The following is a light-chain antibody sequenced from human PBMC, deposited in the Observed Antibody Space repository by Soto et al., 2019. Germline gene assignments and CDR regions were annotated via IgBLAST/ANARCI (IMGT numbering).Light chain of an antibody. CDR1: KSNIGSYS. V-gene: IGLV1-44*01. J-gene: IGLJ3*02. Sequence: QSVLTQPPSASGTPGQRVTISCSGSKSNIGSYSVNWYQQFPGAAPKLLIYSNNQRPSGVPDRFSGSKSGTSASLAISGLQSEHEADYYCASWDDSLNGWVFGGGTKLTV. CDR3: ASWDDSLNGWV. CDR2: SNN.